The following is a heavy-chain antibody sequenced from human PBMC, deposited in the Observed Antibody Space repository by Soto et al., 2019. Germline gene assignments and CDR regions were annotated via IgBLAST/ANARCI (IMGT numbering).Heavy chain of an antibody. D-gene: IGHD1-1*01. V-gene: IGHV3-21*01. CDR3: GTDQLDRRAYGMDV. CDR2: ISSSSTYI. CDR1: GFTFSSYS. J-gene: IGHJ6*02. Sequence: EVQLLESGGGLVKPGGYLRLSCAASGFTFSSYSVNWVRQAPGKGMEWVSSISSSSTYIYYADSVRGRFTISRDNAKNSLYLQMNSLTAEDTAVYPFGTDQLDRRAYGMDVWGQGTTVTVS.